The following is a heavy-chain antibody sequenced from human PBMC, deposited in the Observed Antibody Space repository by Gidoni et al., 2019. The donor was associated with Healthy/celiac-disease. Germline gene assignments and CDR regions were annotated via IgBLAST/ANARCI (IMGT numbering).Heavy chain of an antibody. CDR3: AGYCSGGSCYYAFDI. D-gene: IGHD2-15*01. J-gene: IGHJ3*02. CDR1: GGSFSGYY. V-gene: IGHV4-34*01. Sequence: QVQLQQWGAGLLKPSEPLSLPCAVYGGSFSGYYWSWIRQPPGKGLEWIGEINHSGSTNYNPSLKSRVTISVDTSKNQFSLKLSSVTAADTAVYYCAGYCSGGSCYYAFDIWGQGTMVTVSS. CDR2: INHSGST.